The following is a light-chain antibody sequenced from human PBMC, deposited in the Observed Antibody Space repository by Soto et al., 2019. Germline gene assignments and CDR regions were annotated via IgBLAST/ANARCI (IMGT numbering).Light chain of an antibody. CDR1: SSDVGGYNY. CDR3: SSYTSSSIL. J-gene: IGLJ3*02. V-gene: IGLV2-14*01. CDR2: DVS. Sequence: QSVLTQPASVSGSPGQSITISCTGTSSDVGGYNYVSWYQQHPGKAPKLIIYDVSNRPSGVSNRFSGSKSGNTASLTISGLQAEDEADYYCSSYTSSSILFGGGTKLTVL.